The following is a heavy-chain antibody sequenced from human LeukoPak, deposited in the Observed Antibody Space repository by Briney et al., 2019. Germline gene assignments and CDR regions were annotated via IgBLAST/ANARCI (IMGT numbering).Heavy chain of an antibody. D-gene: IGHD2-15*01. CDR2: ISGSGGST. CDR1: GFTFSSYA. CDR3: AKDTCSGGSVYSWRGNWFDP. J-gene: IGHJ5*02. V-gene: IGHV3-23*01. Sequence: GGSLRLSCAASGFTFSSYAMSWVRQAPGKGLEWVSAISGSGGSTYYADSVKGRFTISRDNSKNTLYLQMNSLRAEDTAVYYCAKDTCSGGSVYSWRGNWFDPWGQGTLVTVSS.